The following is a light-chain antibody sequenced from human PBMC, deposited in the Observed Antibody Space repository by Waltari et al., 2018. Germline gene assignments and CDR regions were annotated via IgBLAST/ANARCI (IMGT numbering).Light chain of an antibody. CDR3: HSREAFSTRL. V-gene: IGLV3-19*01. Sequence: SSDLTQDSSVSVALGQTVRITCHGDTLRRYYASWYQQRPGQAPILVLYGPDNRPSGYPERFSGSTSVNTASLTITGAQAEGEADYYCHSREAFSTRLFGGGTRLTV. CDR1: TLRRYY. CDR2: GPD. J-gene: IGLJ2*01.